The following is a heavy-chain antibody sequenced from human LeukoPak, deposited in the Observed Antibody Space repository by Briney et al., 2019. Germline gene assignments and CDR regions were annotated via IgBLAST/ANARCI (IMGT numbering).Heavy chain of an antibody. V-gene: IGHV3-21*01. Sequence: GGSLRLSCAASGFTFSSYSMNWVRQAPGKGLEWVSSISSSSSYIYYADSVKGRFTIPRDNAKNSLYLQMNSLGAEDTAVYYCAGTPVAGSGYWGQGTLVTVSS. CDR1: GFTFSSYS. J-gene: IGHJ4*02. CDR2: ISSSSSYI. D-gene: IGHD6-19*01. CDR3: AGTPVAGSGY.